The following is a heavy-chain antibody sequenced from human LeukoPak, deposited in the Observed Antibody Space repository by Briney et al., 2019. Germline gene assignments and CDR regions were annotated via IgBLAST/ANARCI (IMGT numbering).Heavy chain of an antibody. CDR2: IDPNSGDT. V-gene: IGHV1-2*06. J-gene: IGHJ5*02. CDR1: GYTFTAYY. Sequence: ASVKVSCKASGYTFTAYYIHWERQAPGQGLEWMGRIDPNSGDTKYAQKFQDRVTMTRDTSMNTAYMEISSLRYDDTAVYYCGRGIQSFDPWGQGTLVTVSS. CDR3: GRGIQSFDP.